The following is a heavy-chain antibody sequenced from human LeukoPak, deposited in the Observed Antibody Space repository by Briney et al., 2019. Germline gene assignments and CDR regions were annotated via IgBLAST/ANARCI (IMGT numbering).Heavy chain of an antibody. CDR1: GYTFTNYA. V-gene: IGHV7-4-1*02. Sequence: ASVKVSCKASGYTFTNYAMNWVRQAPGQGLEWMGWINTNTGNPTYAQGFTGRFVFSLDTSVSTAYLQISSLKAEDTAVYYCAREAVAGTGDNWFDPWGQGTLVTVSS. CDR3: AREAVAGTGDNWFDP. CDR2: INTNTGNP. J-gene: IGHJ5*02. D-gene: IGHD6-19*01.